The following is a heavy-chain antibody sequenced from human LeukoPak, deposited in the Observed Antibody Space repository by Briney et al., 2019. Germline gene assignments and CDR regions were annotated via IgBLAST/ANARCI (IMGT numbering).Heavy chain of an antibody. CDR1: GFTFSSYW. V-gene: IGHV3-7*01. CDR3: ARDDDWNYEDY. CDR2: IKGDGSEK. Sequence: GGSLRLSCAASGFTFSSYWMNWVRQAPGKGLEWVANIKGDGSEKSYVDSVKGRFTISRDNAKNSLYLQMNSLRAEDTAVYYCARDDDWNYEDYWGQGTLVTVSS. D-gene: IGHD1-7*01. J-gene: IGHJ4*02.